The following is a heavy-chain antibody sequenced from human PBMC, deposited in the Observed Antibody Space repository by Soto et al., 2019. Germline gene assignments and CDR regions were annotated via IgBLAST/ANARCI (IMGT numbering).Heavy chain of an antibody. J-gene: IGHJ5*02. D-gene: IGHD1-1*01. CDR2: INPNSGGS. CDR3: ARALPEIRMMEGGSFDP. V-gene: IGHV1-2*02. Sequence: ASVKVSCKASAYTFTDYYIHWVRQAHGQGLEWMGWINPNSGGSYFAQKFLGRVTMTRDTSITTAYMELSRLRSDDTAVYYCARALPEIRMMEGGSFDPWGQGTVVTVSS. CDR1: AYTFTDYY.